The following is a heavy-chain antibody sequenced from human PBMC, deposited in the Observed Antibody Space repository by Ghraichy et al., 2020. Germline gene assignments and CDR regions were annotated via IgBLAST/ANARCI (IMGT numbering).Heavy chain of an antibody. D-gene: IGHD3-10*01. CDR3: VRESYSYGSGATWFDP. Sequence: GGSLRLSCAASGFPFRNYRMHWVRQAPGQGLVWVSRINSDETITTYADSVKGRFTSSRDNSKNTLYLQMDSLRVDDTAVYYCVRESYSYGSGATWFDPWGQGTLVTVSS. J-gene: IGHJ5*02. V-gene: IGHV3-74*01. CDR2: INSDETIT. CDR1: GFPFRNYR.